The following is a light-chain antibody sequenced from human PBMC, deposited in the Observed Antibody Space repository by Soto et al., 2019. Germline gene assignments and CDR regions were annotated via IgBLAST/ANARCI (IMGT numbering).Light chain of an antibody. Sequence: DVVMTQSPLSLPVTLGQPASISCRSNQSLVHSDGIAYFSWFQQRPGRSPRRLIYKISNRFPGVPDRFSGSGAGADFTLKIRRVEAEDVGTYYCMQATQFPLTFGGGTKVDI. J-gene: IGKJ4*01. CDR1: QSLVHSDGIAY. CDR3: MQATQFPLT. CDR2: KIS. V-gene: IGKV2-24*01.